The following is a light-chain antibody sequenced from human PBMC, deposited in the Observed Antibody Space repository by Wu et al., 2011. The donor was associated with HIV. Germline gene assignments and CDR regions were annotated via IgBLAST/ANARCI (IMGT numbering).Light chain of an antibody. V-gene: IGKV3-15*01. J-gene: IGKJ1*01. CDR1: QSVSSN. CDR2: CI. Sequence: SCRASQSVSSNLAWYQQKPGHDSQAPHLRCIHQALVSQPGSVHGSGTAFTLTISSLQSEDYAVYYCQQYRDWSWTFGQGTKVEIK. CDR3: QQYRDWSWT.